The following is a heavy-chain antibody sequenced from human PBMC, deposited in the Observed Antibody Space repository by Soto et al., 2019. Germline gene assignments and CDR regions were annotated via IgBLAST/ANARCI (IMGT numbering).Heavy chain of an antibody. Sequence: QVQLVQSGAEVKKPGASVKVSCKASGYTFTNYGISWVRQAPGQGLKWMGWISAYNGNTNYAQKLQGRVTLTTDSSTSTAYMELRSLRSDDTAIYYCARDLTVTTSGAFHIWGQGTMVTVSS. D-gene: IGHD4-4*01. CDR2: ISAYNGNT. V-gene: IGHV1-18*04. CDR3: ARDLTVTTSGAFHI. CDR1: GYTFTNYG. J-gene: IGHJ3*02.